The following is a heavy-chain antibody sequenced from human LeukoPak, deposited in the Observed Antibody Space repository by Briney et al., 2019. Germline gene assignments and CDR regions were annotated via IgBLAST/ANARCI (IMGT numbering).Heavy chain of an antibody. V-gene: IGHV4-59*01. CDR1: GGSISSYY. CDR2: IYYSGST. D-gene: IGHD5-24*01. CDR3: ARVGGYNDAFDI. J-gene: IGHJ3*02. Sequence: PSETLSLTCTVSGGSISSYYWSWIQQPPGKGLEWIAYIYYSGSTNYNPSLKSRVTISLDTSKNQFFLKLSSVTAADTAIYYCARVGGYNDAFDIWGQGTMVTVSS.